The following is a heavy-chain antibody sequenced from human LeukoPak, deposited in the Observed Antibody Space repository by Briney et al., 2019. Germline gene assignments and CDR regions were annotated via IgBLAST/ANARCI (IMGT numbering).Heavy chain of an antibody. J-gene: IGHJ4*02. CDR1: GFTFSSYW. Sequence: GGSLRLSCAASGFTFSSYWMSWVRQAPGKGLEWVANIKQDGSEKYYVDSVKGRFTISRDNAKNSLYLQMNSLRAEDTAVYYCARCYYNFWSGYYSGDSFDDWGQGTLVTVSS. CDR3: ARCYYNFWSGYYSGDSFDD. D-gene: IGHD3-3*01. V-gene: IGHV3-7*03. CDR2: IKQDGSEK.